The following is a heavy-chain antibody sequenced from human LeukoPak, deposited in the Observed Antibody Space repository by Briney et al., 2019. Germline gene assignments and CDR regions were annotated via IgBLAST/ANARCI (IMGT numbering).Heavy chain of an antibody. J-gene: IGHJ4*02. Sequence: PGGSLRLSCATSGFNFSSYGMHWVRQAPGKGLEWVAIIWFDGSTKYYADSVKGRFTISKDNSKNTLYLQLNSLRAEDTAVFYCARVREAETNPCPAHWGQGTLVTVSS. CDR1: GFNFSSYG. CDR3: ARVREAETNPCPAH. D-gene: IGHD1-14*01. V-gene: IGHV3-33*01. CDR2: IWFDGSTK.